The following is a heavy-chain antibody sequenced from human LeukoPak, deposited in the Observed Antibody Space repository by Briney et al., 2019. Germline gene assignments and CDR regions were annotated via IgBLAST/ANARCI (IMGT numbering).Heavy chain of an antibody. CDR3: ARVKGSSSWALLFEY. V-gene: IGHV1-8*01. CDR1: EYTFTTYD. D-gene: IGHD6-13*01. J-gene: IGHJ4*02. CDR2: MNPNSGNT. Sequence: SVKVSCKASEYTFTTYDINWVRQATGQGLEWMGWMNPNSGNTGYAQKFQGRVAMTRNTSINTAYMELSSLRPEDTAVYYCARVKGSSSWALLFEYWGQGTMVTVSS.